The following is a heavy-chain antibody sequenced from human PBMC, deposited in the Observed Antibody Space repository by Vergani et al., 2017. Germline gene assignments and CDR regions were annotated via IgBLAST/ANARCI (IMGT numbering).Heavy chain of an antibody. CDR3: ARDVKYSYGYYYGMDV. CDR2: ISYDGSNK. Sequence: VQLVESGGGLVQPGGSLRLSCAASGFTFSSYAMHWVRQAPGKGLEWVAVISYDGSNKYYADSVKGRFTISRDNAKNSLYLQMNSLRAEDTAVYYCARDVKYSYGYYYGMDVWGQGTTVTVSS. J-gene: IGHJ6*02. CDR1: GFTFSSYA. D-gene: IGHD5-18*01. V-gene: IGHV3-30-3*01.